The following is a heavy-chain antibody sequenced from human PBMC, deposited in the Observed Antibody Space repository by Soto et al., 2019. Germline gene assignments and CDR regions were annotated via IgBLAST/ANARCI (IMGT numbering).Heavy chain of an antibody. D-gene: IGHD3-3*01. CDR1: GFTFSSYA. CDR2: ISYDGSNK. CDR3: ARATRQDFWSGYYDY. J-gene: IGHJ4*02. Sequence: PWGSLRLSCAASGFTFSSYAMHWVRQAPGKGLEWVAVISYDGSNKYYADSVKGRFTISRDNSKNTLYLQMNSLRAEDTAVYYCARATRQDFWSGYYDYWGQGTLVTVSS. V-gene: IGHV3-30-3*01.